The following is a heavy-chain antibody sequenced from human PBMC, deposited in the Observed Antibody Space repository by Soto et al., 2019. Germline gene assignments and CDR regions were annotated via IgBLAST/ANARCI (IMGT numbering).Heavy chain of an antibody. CDR3: ARYISYAIDY. Sequence: SDTLSLTCTVSGTSINSSYWSWIRQPPGKGLEWIANIHYSGTTNYNPSLASRVSLSVDTHKNQFSLKMTSVNDADRAMYFCARYISYAIDYWGRGTLVTVSS. CDR1: GTSINSSY. D-gene: IGHD2-8*01. CDR2: IHYSGTT. J-gene: IGHJ4*02. V-gene: IGHV4-59*01.